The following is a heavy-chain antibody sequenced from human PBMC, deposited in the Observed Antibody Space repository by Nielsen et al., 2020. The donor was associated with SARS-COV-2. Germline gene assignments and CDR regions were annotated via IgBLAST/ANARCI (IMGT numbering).Heavy chain of an antibody. V-gene: IGHV3-33*01. D-gene: IGHD1-7*01. J-gene: IGHJ4*02. Sequence: GESLKISCAASGFTFSSYGMHWVRQAPGKGLEWVAVIWYDGSNKYYADSVKGRFTISRDNSKNTLYLQMNSLRAEDTAVYYCARESAYNWNYGDYWGQGTLVTVSS. CDR1: GFTFSSYG. CDR3: ARESAYNWNYGDY. CDR2: IWYDGSNK.